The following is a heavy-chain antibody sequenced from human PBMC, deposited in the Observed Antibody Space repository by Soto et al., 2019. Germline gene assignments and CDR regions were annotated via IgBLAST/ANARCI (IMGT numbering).Heavy chain of an antibody. CDR3: ARSPGWERYYYYGMDV. D-gene: IGHD1-1*01. Sequence: QVPLVQSGAEVKKPGASVKVSCKASGYTFTGYYMHWVRQAPGQGLEWMGWINPNSGGTNYAQKFQGWVTMTRDTSISTAYMELSRLRSDDTAVYYCARSPGWERYYYYGMDVWGQGTTVTVSS. CDR2: INPNSGGT. J-gene: IGHJ6*02. CDR1: GYTFTGYY. V-gene: IGHV1-2*04.